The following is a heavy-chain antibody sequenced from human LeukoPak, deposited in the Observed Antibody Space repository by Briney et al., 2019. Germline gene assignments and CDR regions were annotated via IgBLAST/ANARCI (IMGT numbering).Heavy chain of an antibody. J-gene: IGHJ4*02. D-gene: IGHD3-10*01. V-gene: IGHV4-4*07. CDR2: IYTSGST. CDR1: GDSISNYY. Sequence: PSETLSLTCTVSGDSISNYYWSWIRQPAGKGLEWIGRIYTSGSTNYNTSLKSRVTMSVDTSKNQFSLKLSSVTAADTAVYYCARVSLVRGAPDYYFDYWGQGTLVTVSS. CDR3: ARVSLVRGAPDYYFDY.